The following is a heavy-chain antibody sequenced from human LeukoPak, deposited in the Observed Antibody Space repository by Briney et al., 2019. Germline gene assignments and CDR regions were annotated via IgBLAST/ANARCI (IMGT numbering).Heavy chain of an antibody. CDR2: IYEGTSA. Sequence: PGGSLRPSCAASGFTVRTNYISRVRQAPGKGLEWPSVIYEGTSASAGDSVKGRLTVSSDDSRNTVYLQMNNLRAEDTAVYYCARDLNFWGQGALVTVSS. CDR3: ARDLNF. CDR1: GFTVRTNY. J-gene: IGHJ4*02. V-gene: IGHV3-53*01.